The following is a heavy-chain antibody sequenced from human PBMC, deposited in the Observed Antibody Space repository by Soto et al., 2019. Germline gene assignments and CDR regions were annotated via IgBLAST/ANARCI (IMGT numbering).Heavy chain of an antibody. Sequence: GASVKVSCKVSGYTLTELSMHWVRQAPGKGLEWMGGFDPEDGETIYAQKFQGRVSMTEDTSTDTAYMELSSLRSEDTAVYYCATAVRVMRGAFDIWGQGTMVTVSS. D-gene: IGHD1-1*01. CDR1: GYTLTELS. V-gene: IGHV1-24*01. CDR2: FDPEDGET. J-gene: IGHJ3*02. CDR3: ATAVRVMRGAFDI.